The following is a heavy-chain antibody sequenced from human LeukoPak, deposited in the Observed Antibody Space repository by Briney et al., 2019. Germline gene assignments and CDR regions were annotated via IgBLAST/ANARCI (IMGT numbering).Heavy chain of an antibody. V-gene: IGHV4-34*01. Sequence: SETLSLTCAVYGGSFSGYYWSWIRQPPGKGLEWIGEINHSGSTNYNPSLKSRVTISVDTSKNQFSLKLSSVTAADTAVCYCARLRSTVVTPGGYYYYYYMDVWGKGTTVTVSS. J-gene: IGHJ6*03. CDR2: INHSGST. CDR1: GGSFSGYY. D-gene: IGHD4-23*01. CDR3: ARLRSTVVTPGGYYYYYYMDV.